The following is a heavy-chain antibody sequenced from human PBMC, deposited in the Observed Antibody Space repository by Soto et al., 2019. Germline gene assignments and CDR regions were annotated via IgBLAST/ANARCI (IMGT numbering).Heavy chain of an antibody. J-gene: IGHJ6*02. V-gene: IGHV1-8*01. CDR1: GYTFTSYD. D-gene: IGHD1-26*01. CDR2: MNPNSGNT. Sequence: ASVKVSCKASGYTFTSYDINWVRQATGQGLEWMGWMNPNSGNTGYAQKFQGRVTMTRNTSISTAYMELSSLRSEDTAVYYCAGGRGGSYLGALYYYYYGMDVWGHGTTVTVSS. CDR3: AGGRGGSYLGALYYYYYGMDV.